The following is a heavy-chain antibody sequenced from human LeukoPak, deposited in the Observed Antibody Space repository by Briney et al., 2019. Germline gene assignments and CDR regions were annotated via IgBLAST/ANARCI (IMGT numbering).Heavy chain of an antibody. CDR2: INWNGGST. CDR1: GFTFGDYG. D-gene: IGHD5-18*01. CDR3: ARDEPGGYSYGSFDY. J-gene: IGHJ4*02. V-gene: IGHV3-20*04. Sequence: GGSLRLSCAASGFTFGDYGMSWVRQAPGKGLEWVSGINWNGGSTGYADSVKGRFTISRDNAKNSLYLQMNSLRAEDTALYYCARDEPGGYSYGSFDYWGQGTLVTVSS.